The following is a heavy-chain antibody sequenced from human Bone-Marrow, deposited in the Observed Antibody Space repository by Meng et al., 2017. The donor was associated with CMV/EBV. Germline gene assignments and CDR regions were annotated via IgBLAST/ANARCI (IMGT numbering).Heavy chain of an antibody. CDR3: ATLPNYYFDY. CDR2: IYYSGST. D-gene: IGHD2-21*01. Sequence: SETLSLTCTVSGGSISSGGYYWSWIRQHPGKGLEWIGYIYYSGSTYYNPSLKSRVTISVDTSKNQFSLKLSSVTASDTAVYYCATLPNYYFDYWGQGTLVTVSS. CDR1: GGSISSGGYY. V-gene: IGHV4-31*03. J-gene: IGHJ4*02.